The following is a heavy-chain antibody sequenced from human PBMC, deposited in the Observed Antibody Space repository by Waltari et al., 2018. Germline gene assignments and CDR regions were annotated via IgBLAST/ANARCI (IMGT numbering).Heavy chain of an antibody. CDR3: TVIAGDFDI. Sequence: QVNLVQSGADVRKPGASVTVSCKASGYIFINDFIHWVRQAPGQGLEWNGRINCRNGGTDYAQKFQGRVTLTRDTSISTAYMELSGLTLDDTAIYYCTVIAGDFDIWGPGTMVTASS. D-gene: IGHD2-21*01. CDR2: INCRNGGT. CDR1: GYIFINDF. J-gene: IGHJ3*02. V-gene: IGHV1-2*06.